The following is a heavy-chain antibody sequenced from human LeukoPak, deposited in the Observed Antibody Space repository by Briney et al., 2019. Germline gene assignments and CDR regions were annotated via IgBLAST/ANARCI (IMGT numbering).Heavy chain of an antibody. D-gene: IGHD6-13*01. Sequence: SETLSLTCTVSGGSISSYYWSWIRQPPGKGLEWIGYFYYSGSTNYNPSLKSRVTISVDTSKNQFSLKLSSVTAADTAVYYCARMDSSSWDDYYYYYGMDVWGQGTTVTVSS. CDR3: ARMDSSSWDDYYYYYGMDV. J-gene: IGHJ6*02. CDR2: FYYSGST. V-gene: IGHV4-59*01. CDR1: GGSISSYY.